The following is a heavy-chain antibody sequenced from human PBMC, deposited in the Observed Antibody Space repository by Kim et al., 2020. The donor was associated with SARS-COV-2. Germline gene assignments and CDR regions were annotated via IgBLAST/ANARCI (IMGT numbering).Heavy chain of an antibody. D-gene: IGHD3-3*01. CDR1: GGSISSSSYY. CDR2: IYYSGST. J-gene: IGHJ4*02. V-gene: IGHV4-39*01. Sequence: SETLSLTCTVSGGSISSSSYYWGWIRQPPGKGLEWIGSIYYSGSTYYNPSLKSRVTISVDTSKNQFSLKLSSVTAADTAVYYCARHGLGWLIIGDLFDYWGQGTLVTVSS. CDR3: ARHGLGWLIIGDLFDY.